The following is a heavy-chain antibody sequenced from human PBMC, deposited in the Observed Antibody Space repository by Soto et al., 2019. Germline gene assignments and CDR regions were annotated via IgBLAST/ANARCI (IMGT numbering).Heavy chain of an antibody. J-gene: IGHJ4*02. CDR1: GGSISSYY. D-gene: IGHD6-13*01. V-gene: IGHV4-59*01. CDR3: ASSFYSSSWRGEIDY. CDR2: IYYSGST. Sequence: QVQLQESGPGLVKPSETLSLTCTVSGGSISSYYWSWIRQPPGKGLEWIGYIYYSGSTNYNPSLKSRVTISVDTSKNQLSLKLRSVTAADTAVYYCASSFYSSSWRGEIDYWGQGTLVTVSS.